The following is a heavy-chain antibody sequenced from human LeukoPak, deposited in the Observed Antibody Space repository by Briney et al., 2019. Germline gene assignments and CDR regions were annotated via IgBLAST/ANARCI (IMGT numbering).Heavy chain of an antibody. CDR3: ARQRRDCSSTSCYLFLDY. CDR2: IFGSGGSA. Sequence: GGSLRLSCAASGFTFDDYAMHWVRQAPGKGLEWVSGIFGSGGSAHYADSVKGRFTISRDNSKNTVYLQMDSLRAEDTAVYYCARQRRDCSSTSCYLFLDYWGQGTLVTVSS. V-gene: IGHV3-23*01. D-gene: IGHD2-2*01. J-gene: IGHJ4*02. CDR1: GFTFDDYA.